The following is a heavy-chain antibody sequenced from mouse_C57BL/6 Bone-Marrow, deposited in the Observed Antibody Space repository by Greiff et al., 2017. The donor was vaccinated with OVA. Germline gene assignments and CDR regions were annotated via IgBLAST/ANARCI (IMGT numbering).Heavy chain of an antibody. CDR2: ISNGGGST. Sequence: EVQVVESGGGLVQPGGSLKLSCAASGFTFSDYYMYWVRQTPEKRLEWVAYISNGGGSTYYPDTVKGRFTISRDNAKNTLYLQMSRLKSEDTAMYYCARHQVATNAMDYWGQGTSVTVSS. V-gene: IGHV5-12*01. J-gene: IGHJ4*01. CDR3: ARHQVATNAMDY. CDR1: GFTFSDYY. D-gene: IGHD1-1*01.